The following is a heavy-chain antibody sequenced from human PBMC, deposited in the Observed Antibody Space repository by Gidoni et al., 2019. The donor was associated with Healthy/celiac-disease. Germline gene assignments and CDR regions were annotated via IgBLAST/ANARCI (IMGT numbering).Heavy chain of an antibody. J-gene: IGHJ6*02. CDR2: IKQDGSEK. V-gene: IGHV3-7*03. D-gene: IGHD4-17*01. CDR1: GFTFSSYW. CDR3: AREIDYGDGLRYYGMDV. Sequence: EVQLVESGGGLVQPGGSLRLSCAASGFTFSSYWMSWVRQAPGKGLEWVANIKQDGSEKYYVDSVKGRFTISRDNAKNSLYLQMNSLRAEDTAVYYCAREIDYGDGLRYYGMDVWGQGTTVTVSS.